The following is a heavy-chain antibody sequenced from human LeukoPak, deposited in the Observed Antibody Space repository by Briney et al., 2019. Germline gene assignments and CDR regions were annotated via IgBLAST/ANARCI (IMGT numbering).Heavy chain of an antibody. CDR3: ASHYGGWFDP. CDR1: GGSVASTGCY. D-gene: IGHD3-16*01. V-gene: IGHV4-61*08. J-gene: IGHJ5*02. Sequence: SETLSLTCTVSGGSVASTGCYWGWIRQPPGKGLEWIGYIYYSGSTNYNPSLKSRVTISVDTSKNQFSLKLSSVTAADTAVYYCASHYGGWFDPWGQGTLVTVSS. CDR2: IYYSGST.